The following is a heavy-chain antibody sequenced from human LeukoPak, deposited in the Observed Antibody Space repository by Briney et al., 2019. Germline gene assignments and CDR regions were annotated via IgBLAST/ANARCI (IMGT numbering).Heavy chain of an antibody. Sequence: SETLSLTCTVSGGSISSSSYYWGWIRQPPGKGLEWIGSIYYSGSTYYNPSLKSRVTISVDTSKNQFSLKLSSVTAADTAVYYCARLPHYDFWSGYYYGMDGWGQGTTVTVSS. V-gene: IGHV4-39*07. CDR1: GGSISSSSYY. CDR3: ARLPHYDFWSGYYYGMDG. J-gene: IGHJ6*02. CDR2: IYYSGST. D-gene: IGHD3-3*01.